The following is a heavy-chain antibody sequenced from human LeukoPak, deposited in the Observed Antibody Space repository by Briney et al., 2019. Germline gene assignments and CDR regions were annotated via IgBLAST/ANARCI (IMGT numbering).Heavy chain of an antibody. D-gene: IGHD2-15*01. CDR1: GFTFRVYY. J-gene: IGHJ3*02. CDR3: ARDRDVVVVSAHYDAYDI. CDR2: ISGPATTT. Sequence: GGSLRLSCAASGFTFRVYYMIWIRQAPGKGLEWISSISGPATTTHYTDSVKGRFAISRDNADNSLYLQMDSLRAEDTAVYYCARDRDVVVVSAHYDAYDIWGQGTLVTVSS. V-gene: IGHV3-11*01.